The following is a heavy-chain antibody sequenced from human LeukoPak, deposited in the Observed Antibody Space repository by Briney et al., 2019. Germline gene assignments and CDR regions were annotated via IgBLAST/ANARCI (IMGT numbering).Heavy chain of an antibody. V-gene: IGHV3-48*04. J-gene: IGHJ6*02. D-gene: IGHD3-22*01. CDR3: ARDITMIVVAKENYYYGMDV. CDR2: ISSSSSTI. CDR1: GFTFSSYS. Sequence: GGSLRLSCAASGFTFSSYSMNWVRQAPGKGLEWVSYISSSSSTIYYADSVKGRFTISRDNAKNSLYLQMNSLRAEDTAVYYCARDITMIVVAKENYYYGMDVWGQGTTVTVSS.